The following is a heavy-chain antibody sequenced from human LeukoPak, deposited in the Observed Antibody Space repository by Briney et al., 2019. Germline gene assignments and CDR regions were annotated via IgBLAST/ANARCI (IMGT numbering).Heavy chain of an antibody. CDR2: IRYDGSNK. V-gene: IGHV3-30*02. J-gene: IGHJ4*02. D-gene: IGHD1-26*01. Sequence: GGSLRLSCAASGFTFTHYAMHWVRQAPGKGLEWVAFIRYDGSNKYYADSVKGRFTISRDNSKNTLYLQMNSLRAEDTAVYYCAKGPEGGAEELFDYWGQGTLVTVSS. CDR3: AKGPEGGAEELFDY. CDR1: GFTFTHYA.